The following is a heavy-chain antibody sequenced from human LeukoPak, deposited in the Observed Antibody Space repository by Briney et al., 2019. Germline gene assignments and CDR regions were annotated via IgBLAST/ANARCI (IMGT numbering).Heavy chain of an antibody. Sequence: SVKVSCKAPGFTFTSSAMQWVRQARGQPLEWIGWIVVGSGNTNYAQKFQERVTITRDMSTSTAYMELSSLRSEDTAVYYCAASSGSYGYYYYYMDVWGKGTTVTISS. CDR3: AASSGSYGYYYYYMDV. V-gene: IGHV1-58*02. CDR1: GFTFTSSA. CDR2: IVVGSGNT. J-gene: IGHJ6*03. D-gene: IGHD1-26*01.